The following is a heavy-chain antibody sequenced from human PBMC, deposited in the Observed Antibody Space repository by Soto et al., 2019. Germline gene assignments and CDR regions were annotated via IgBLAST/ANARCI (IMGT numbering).Heavy chain of an antibody. CDR2: IDWDDDK. V-gene: IGHV2-70*01. Sequence: SGPTLVNPTQTLTLTCTFSGFSLSTSGMCVSWIRQPPGKALEWLALIDWDDDKYYSTSLKTRLTVSKDTSKNQVVLTMTNMDPVDTATYYCARIRKIDWLFEGFDPWGQGALVTVSS. J-gene: IGHJ5*02. D-gene: IGHD3-9*01. CDR3: ARIRKIDWLFEGFDP. CDR1: GFSLSTSGMC.